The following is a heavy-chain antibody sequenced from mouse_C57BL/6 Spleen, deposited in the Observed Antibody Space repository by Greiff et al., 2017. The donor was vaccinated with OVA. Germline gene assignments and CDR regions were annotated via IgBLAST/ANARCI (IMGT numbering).Heavy chain of an antibody. CDR2: IDPSDSYT. CDR3: ARGYHRYFDV. D-gene: IGHD2-2*01. CDR1: GYTFTSYW. V-gene: IGHV1-59*01. Sequence: QVQLQQSGAELVRPGTSVKLSCKASGYTFTSYWMHWVKQRPGQGLEWIGVIDPSDSYTNYNQKFKGKATLTVDTSSSTAYMQLSSLTSEDSAVYYCARGYHRYFDVWGTGTTVTVSS. J-gene: IGHJ1*03.